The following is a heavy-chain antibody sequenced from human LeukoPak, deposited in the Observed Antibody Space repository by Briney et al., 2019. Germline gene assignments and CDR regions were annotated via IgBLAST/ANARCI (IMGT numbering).Heavy chain of an antibody. CDR1: GFTFSSYA. V-gene: IGHV3-66*02. CDR3: ARDQCTSASCYSN. Sequence: GGSLRLSCAASGFTFSSYAMSWVRQAPGKGLEWVSVIYSGGETYYAESVKGRFTISRDNSKNTLYLQMNSLRDEDTAVYYCARDQCTSASCYSNWGQGTLVTVSS. D-gene: IGHD2-2*02. J-gene: IGHJ1*01. CDR2: IYSGGET.